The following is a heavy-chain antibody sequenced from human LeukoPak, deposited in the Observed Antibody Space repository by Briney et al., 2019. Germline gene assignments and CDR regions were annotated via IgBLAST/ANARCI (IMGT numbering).Heavy chain of an antibody. Sequence: GGSLRLSCAASGFTFSSYAMSWVRQAPGKGLEWVSAISGSGGRTYYADSVKGRFTISRDNSKNTLYLQMNSLRAEDTAIYYCAKDRGYSGYDDTWGQGTLVTVSS. CDR2: ISGSGGRT. D-gene: IGHD5-12*01. V-gene: IGHV3-23*01. CDR1: GFTFSSYA. J-gene: IGHJ5*02. CDR3: AKDRGYSGYDDT.